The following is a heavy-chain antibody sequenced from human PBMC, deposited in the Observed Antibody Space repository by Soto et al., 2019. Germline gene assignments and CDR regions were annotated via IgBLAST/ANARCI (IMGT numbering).Heavy chain of an antibody. CDR1: GASISSGDYF. CDR3: AREKGYISGPKNFDY. V-gene: IGHV4-30-4*01. Sequence: SETLSLTCTVSGASISSGDYFWSWIRQSPGKGLEWIGYIYDSGSSYYNPSLKSRVTMSVDTSKNQFSLKLRSVTAADTAVYYCAREKGYISGPKNFDYWGQGTLVTVFS. D-gene: IGHD5-12*01. J-gene: IGHJ4*02. CDR2: IYDSGSS.